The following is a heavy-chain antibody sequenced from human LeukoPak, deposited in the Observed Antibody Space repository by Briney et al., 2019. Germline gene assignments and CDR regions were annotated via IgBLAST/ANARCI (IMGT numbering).Heavy chain of an antibody. CDR3: ATGYCSSTSCLYYMDV. V-gene: IGHV1-58*02. CDR1: GFTFTSSA. CDR2: IVVGSGNT. J-gene: IGHJ6*03. D-gene: IGHD2-2*01. Sequence: SVKVSCKACGFTFTSSAKQWVRQARGQRLEWIGCIVVGSGNTNYAQKFQERVTITRDMSTSTAYMELSSLRSEDTAVYYCATGYCSSTSCLYYMDVWGKGTTITVSS.